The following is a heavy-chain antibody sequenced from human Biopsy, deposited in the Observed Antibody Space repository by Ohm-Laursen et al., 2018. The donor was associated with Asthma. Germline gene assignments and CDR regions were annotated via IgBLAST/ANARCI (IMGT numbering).Heavy chain of an antibody. CDR2: IDWDDDK. V-gene: IGHV2-70*01. D-gene: IGHD1-14*01. CDR1: GGSFSSNY. CDR3: ARIPEVGTNSFDI. Sequence: TLSLTCAVYGGSFSSNYWSWIRQTPGKALEWLALIDWDDDKYCSASLKTRLTISKDSSKNQVVLTMTNVDPVDTATYFCARIPEVGTNSFDIWGQGTVVTVSS. J-gene: IGHJ3*02.